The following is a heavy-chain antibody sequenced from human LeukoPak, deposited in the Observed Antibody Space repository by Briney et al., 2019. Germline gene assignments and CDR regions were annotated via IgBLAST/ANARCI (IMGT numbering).Heavy chain of an antibody. V-gene: IGHV3-74*01. D-gene: IGHD1-26*01. CDR2: IDSDGGIT. CDR1: GFTFSSYW. Sequence: GGSLRLSCAASGFTFSSYWMHWVRQAPGTGLVWVSRIDSDGGITTYADSVRGRFTISRDNAKNSLYLQMNSLRAEDTAVYYCARGVGGGMDVWGQGTTVTVSS. J-gene: IGHJ6*02. CDR3: ARGVGGGMDV.